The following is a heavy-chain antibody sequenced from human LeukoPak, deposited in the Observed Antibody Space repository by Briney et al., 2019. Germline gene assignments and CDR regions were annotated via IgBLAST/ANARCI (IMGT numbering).Heavy chain of an antibody. CDR3: AREVVTMGGDKWIDP. V-gene: IGHV3-30*03. Sequence: GGPLRLSCAASGFTFSSYAMYWVRQAPGKGLEWVAVISYDVGNKYYADSVKGRFTISRDNSKNTLYLQMDSLRAEDTAVYYCAREVVTMGGDKWIDPWGQGTLVTVSS. CDR2: ISYDVGNK. J-gene: IGHJ5*02. D-gene: IGHD3-10*01. CDR1: GFTFSSYA.